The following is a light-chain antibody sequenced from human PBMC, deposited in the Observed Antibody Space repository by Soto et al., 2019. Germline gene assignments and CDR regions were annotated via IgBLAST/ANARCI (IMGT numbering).Light chain of an antibody. CDR2: GAS. CDR3: KEYGSSLI. Sequence: TSCQGTRPCSPVKRSTIFCLAIQSVSSSYLAWYQQKPGQAPRLLIYGASSRATGIPDRFSGSGCGTDFTLTIIRLEPEEFAVYYCKEYGSSLIVGAGTKVDIK. V-gene: IGKV3-20*01. J-gene: IGKJ4*01. CDR1: QSVSSSY.